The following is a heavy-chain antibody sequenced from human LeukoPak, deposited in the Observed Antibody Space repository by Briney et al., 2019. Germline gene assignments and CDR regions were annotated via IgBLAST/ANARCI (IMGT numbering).Heavy chain of an antibody. V-gene: IGHV1-18*01. D-gene: IGHD2-15*01. CDR1: GYSFTSFA. J-gene: IGHJ4*02. CDR2: ISAYNGNT. CDR3: ARVVVVGDNYFDY. Sequence: ASVKVSCKASGYSFTSFAISWVRQAPGQGLEWVGWISAYNGNTDYAQKLQVRVTMTTDTPTSTAYMELRGLRSDDTAVYYCARVVVVGDNYFDYWGQGTLVTVSS.